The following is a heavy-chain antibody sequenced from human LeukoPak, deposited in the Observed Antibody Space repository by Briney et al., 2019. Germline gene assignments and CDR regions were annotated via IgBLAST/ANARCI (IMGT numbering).Heavy chain of an antibody. CDR3: ARVVDNSSSRYQSLKY. J-gene: IGHJ4*02. V-gene: IGHV3-7*01. D-gene: IGHD6-25*01. CDR1: GFTFSSYW. CDR2: IKQDESEK. Sequence: SGGSLRLSCAASGFTFSSYWMNWVRQAPGKGLEWVANIKQDESEKYYVDSVKGRFTISRDNAKNSLYLQMDSMRAEDTAVYYCARVVDNSSSRYQSLKYWGQGTLVTVSS.